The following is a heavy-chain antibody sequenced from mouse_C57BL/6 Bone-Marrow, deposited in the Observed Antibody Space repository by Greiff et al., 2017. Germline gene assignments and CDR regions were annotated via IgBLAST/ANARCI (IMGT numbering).Heavy chain of an antibody. J-gene: IGHJ3*01. V-gene: IGHV2-5*01. CDR2: IWRGGST. D-gene: IGHD2-1*01. CDR3: ATRGGGNLAWFAY. CDR1: GFSLTSYG. Sequence: VKLVESGPGLVQPSQSLSITCTVSGFSLTSYGVHWVRQSPGTGLEWLGVIWRGGSTDYNAAFMSRLSITKDNSKSQVFFKMNSLQADDTAIYYCATRGGGNLAWFAYWGQGTLVTVSA.